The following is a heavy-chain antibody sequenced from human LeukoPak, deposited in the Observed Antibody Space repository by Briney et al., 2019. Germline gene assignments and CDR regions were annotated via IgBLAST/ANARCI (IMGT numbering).Heavy chain of an antibody. CDR2: INPNSGGT. Sequence: WVRQAPGQGLEWMGWINPNSGGTNYAQKFQGRVTMTRDTSISTAYMELSRLRSDDTAVYYCARSRSSSWSAYYYYYYMDVWGKGTTVTISS. V-gene: IGHV1-2*02. D-gene: IGHD6-13*01. CDR3: ARSRSSSWSAYYYYYYMDV. J-gene: IGHJ6*03.